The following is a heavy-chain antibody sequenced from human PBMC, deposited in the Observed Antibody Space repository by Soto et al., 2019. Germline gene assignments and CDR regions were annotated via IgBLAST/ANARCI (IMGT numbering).Heavy chain of an antibody. CDR3: ARDKDRLHLGGNYYYAMDV. D-gene: IGHD6-25*01. V-gene: IGHV1-69*12. J-gene: IGHJ6*02. Sequence: QVQLVQSGAEVKKPGSSVTVSCKASGGTFGNSAISWVRQAPGQGLEWMGGIIPIFPTTDYAQKFQGRVTITADEATSTAYMELTSLRSADTAVYYWARDKDRLHLGGNYYYAMDVWGQGTTVTVSS. CDR2: IIPIFPTT. CDR1: GGTFGNSA.